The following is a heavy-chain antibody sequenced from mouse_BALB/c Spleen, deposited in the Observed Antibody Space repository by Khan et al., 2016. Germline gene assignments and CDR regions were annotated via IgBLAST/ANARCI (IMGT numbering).Heavy chain of an antibody. J-gene: IGHJ2*01. CDR3: ASYYYGSSASFDC. CDR1: GYSFTGYF. CDR2: INPYYGDT. V-gene: IGHV1-20*02. Sequence: VQLQQPGPELVKPGASVKISCKASGYSFTGYFLYWVMHRHEKSLEWSGRINPYYGDTFYNQKFKGQATLTVDKSSSTAHLELRSLASEDSAVPYSASYYYGSSASFDCGGQDTTLTVSS. D-gene: IGHD1-1*01.